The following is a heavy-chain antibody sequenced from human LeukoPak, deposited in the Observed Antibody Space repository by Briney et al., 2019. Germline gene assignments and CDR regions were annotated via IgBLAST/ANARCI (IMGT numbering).Heavy chain of an antibody. Sequence: GGSLRLSCAAAGFTFSSYWMSWVRQAPGKGLEWVANIRQDGSVQNYVDSVKGRFTISRDNPKNSVYLQMSSLRAEDTAVYYCLVTTRSRGFDYWGQGTLVTVSS. D-gene: IGHD1/OR15-1a*01. CDR2: IRQDGSVQ. CDR3: LVTTRSRGFDY. J-gene: IGHJ4*02. CDR1: GFTFSSYW. V-gene: IGHV3-7*01.